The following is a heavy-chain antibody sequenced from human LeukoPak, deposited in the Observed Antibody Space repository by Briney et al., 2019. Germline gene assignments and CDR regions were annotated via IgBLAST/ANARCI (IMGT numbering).Heavy chain of an antibody. Sequence: GASVKVSCKASGYTFTGYYMHWVRQAPGQGLEWMGWINPNSGGTNYAQKFQGRVTMTRDTSISTAYMELSRLRSDDTAVCYCARSRGLELLRFDYWGQGTLVTVSS. J-gene: IGHJ4*02. CDR3: ARSRGLELLRFDY. V-gene: IGHV1-2*02. D-gene: IGHD1-7*01. CDR1: GYTFTGYY. CDR2: INPNSGGT.